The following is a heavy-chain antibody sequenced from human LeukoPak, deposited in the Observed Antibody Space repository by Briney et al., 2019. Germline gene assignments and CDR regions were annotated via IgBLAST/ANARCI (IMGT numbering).Heavy chain of an antibody. CDR1: GGSISSGGYY. Sequence: PSQTLSLTCTVSGGSISSGGYYWSWIRQHPGKGLEWIGYINYSGSTYYNPSLKSRVTISVDTSKNQFSLKLSSVTAADTAVYYCARNELISSNYYYYGMDVWGQGTTVTVS. CDR3: ARNELISSNYYYYGMDV. J-gene: IGHJ6*02. V-gene: IGHV4-31*03. CDR2: INYSGST.